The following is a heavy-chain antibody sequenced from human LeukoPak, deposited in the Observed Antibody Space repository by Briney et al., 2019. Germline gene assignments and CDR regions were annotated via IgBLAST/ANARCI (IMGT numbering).Heavy chain of an antibody. CDR3: ATSRTFDY. CDR2: INSDGSST. CDR1: GLTFSSYE. Sequence: GGSLRLSCAASGLTFSSYEMNWVRQAPGKGLVWVSRINSDGSSTSYADSVRGRFTISRDNAKNTVYLQMNSLRAEDTAVYYCATSRTFDYWGQGTLVTVSS. J-gene: IGHJ4*02. V-gene: IGHV3-74*01.